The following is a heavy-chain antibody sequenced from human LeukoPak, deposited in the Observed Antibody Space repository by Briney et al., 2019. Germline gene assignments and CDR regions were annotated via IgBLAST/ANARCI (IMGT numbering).Heavy chain of an antibody. D-gene: IGHD6-19*01. Sequence: GGSLRLSCAASGFTFSSYAMSWVRQAPGKGLEWVSAISGSGGSTYYADSVEGRFTISRDNSKNTLYLQMNSLRAEDTAVYYCAKDRPSYSSGWYEGCWGQGTLVTVSS. CDR1: GFTFSSYA. CDR2: ISGSGGST. J-gene: IGHJ4*02. V-gene: IGHV3-23*01. CDR3: AKDRPSYSSGWYEGC.